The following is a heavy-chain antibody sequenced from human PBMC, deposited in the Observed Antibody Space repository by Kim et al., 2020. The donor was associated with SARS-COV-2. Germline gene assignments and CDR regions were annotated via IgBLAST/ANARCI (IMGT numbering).Heavy chain of an antibody. CDR3: ARGDPGAATYFDS. V-gene: IGHV3-74*01. J-gene: IGHJ4*02. Sequence: SSAFVKGRFAVSRDNAKTTLYLQMNGLRAEDTALYYCARGDPGAATYFDSWGQGTLVTVSS. D-gene: IGHD1-26*01.